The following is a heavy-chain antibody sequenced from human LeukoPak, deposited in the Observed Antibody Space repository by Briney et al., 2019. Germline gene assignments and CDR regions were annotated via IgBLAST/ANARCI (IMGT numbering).Heavy chain of an antibody. CDR2: INPSGGST. D-gene: IGHD6-13*01. J-gene: IGHJ6*03. CDR3: AREESSWYTYYYYMDV. CDR1: GYTFTSYY. V-gene: IGHV1-46*01. Sequence: ASVKVSCKASGYTFTSYYMHWVRQAPGQGLEWMGIINPSGGSTSYAQKFQGRVTMTRDMSTSTVYMELSSLRSEDTAVYYCAREESSWYTYYYYMDVWGKGTTVTVSS.